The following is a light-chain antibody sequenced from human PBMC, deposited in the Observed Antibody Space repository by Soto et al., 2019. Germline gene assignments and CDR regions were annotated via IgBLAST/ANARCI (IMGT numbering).Light chain of an antibody. J-gene: IGLJ3*02. CDR3: QSYDSSLSAWV. V-gene: IGLV1-40*01. CDR1: SSNIGAGYD. CDR2: GNI. Sequence: QSVLTQPPSVSGAPGQRVTISCIGSSSNIGAGYDVHWYQQFPGTAPKLLIHGNINRPSGVPDRFSGSKSDTSASLAITGLQAEDETDYYCQSYDSSLSAWVFGGGTQLTVL.